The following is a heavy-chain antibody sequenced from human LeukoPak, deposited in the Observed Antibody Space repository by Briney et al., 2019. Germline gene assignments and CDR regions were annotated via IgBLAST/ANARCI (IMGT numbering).Heavy chain of an antibody. CDR1: GFTFRTYW. Sequence: PGGSLRLSCAASGFTFRTYWMSWVRQAPGKGLEWVAVISYDGSNKYYADSVKGRFTISRDNSKNTLYLQMNSLRAEDTAVYYCASALDYWGQGTLVTVSS. CDR2: ISYDGSNK. J-gene: IGHJ4*02. V-gene: IGHV3-30*03. CDR3: ASALDY.